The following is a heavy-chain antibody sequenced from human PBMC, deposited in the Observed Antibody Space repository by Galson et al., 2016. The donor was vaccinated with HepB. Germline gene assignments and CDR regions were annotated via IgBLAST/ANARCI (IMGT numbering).Heavy chain of an antibody. J-gene: IGHJ4*02. CDR1: GFTFSSNG. CDR2: ISYDGNNK. D-gene: IGHD4-17*01. CDR3: AKSGTTVTSDFDY. V-gene: IGHV3-30*18. Sequence: SLRLSCAASGFTFSSNGMHWVRQAPGKGLEWVAVISYDGNNKYYADSVKGRFTISRDNSKNTLYPQMNSLRPEDTAVYYCAKSGTTVTSDFDYWGQGTLVTVSS.